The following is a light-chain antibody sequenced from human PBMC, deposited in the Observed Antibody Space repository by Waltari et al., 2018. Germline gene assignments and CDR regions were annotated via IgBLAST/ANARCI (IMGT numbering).Light chain of an antibody. Sequence: QSVLTQPPSVSGAPGQRVTISCTGSISNIGAGYDVHRYLQLPGTAPKLLIYHHNNRPSGVPDRFSGSKSGTSASLAITGLQAEDEADYYCQSYDGSLSGAVFGGGTQLTVL. CDR1: ISNIGAGYD. CDR2: HHN. J-gene: IGLJ7*01. V-gene: IGLV1-40*01. CDR3: QSYDGSLSGAV.